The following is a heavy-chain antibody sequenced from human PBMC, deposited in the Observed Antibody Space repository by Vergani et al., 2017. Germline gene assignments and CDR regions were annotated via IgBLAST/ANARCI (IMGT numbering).Heavy chain of an antibody. J-gene: IGHJ4*02. D-gene: IGHD3-10*01. V-gene: IGHV3-73*01. Sequence: EVQLLESGGDLVQPGGFLRRSCAASGLVFSESPIHWVRQVPGKGLEWLGHIRRRSEHYATAYGPSLIGRATISRDDSTNTAYLQLSSLGTDDTAIYFCSAQTQSCHDYWGQGTLVAVSS. CDR3: SAQTQSCHDY. CDR2: IRRRSEHYAT. CDR1: GLVFSESP.